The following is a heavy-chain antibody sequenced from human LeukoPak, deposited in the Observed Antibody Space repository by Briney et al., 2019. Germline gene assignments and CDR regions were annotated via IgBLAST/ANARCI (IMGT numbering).Heavy chain of an antibody. Sequence: GESLGLSCAASGFGFSSHWMHWVRQAPGKGLVWVSRTNSDGSVRNYADSVEGRFIISRDNAKNTLYLQMNSLGAEDTAVYFCARDPSVNNAIGYNWFDHWGQGALVTVSS. J-gene: IGHJ5*02. CDR2: TNSDGSVR. D-gene: IGHD2/OR15-2a*01. CDR3: ARDPSVNNAIGYNWFDH. CDR1: GFGFSSHW. V-gene: IGHV3-74*01.